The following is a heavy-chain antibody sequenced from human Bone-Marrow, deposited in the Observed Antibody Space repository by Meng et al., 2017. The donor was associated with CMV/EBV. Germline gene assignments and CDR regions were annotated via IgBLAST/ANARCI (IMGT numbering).Heavy chain of an antibody. J-gene: IGHJ4*02. D-gene: IGHD6-13*01. CDR1: GYTFTGYY. CDR3: ARSHSLSYSSSFDFDY. Sequence: ASVKVSCKASGYTFTGYYMHWVQQAPGQGLEWMGWINPNSGGTNYAQKFQGRVTMTRDTSISTAYMELSRLRSDDTAVYYCARSHSLSYSSSFDFDYWGQGTLVTVSS. CDR2: INPNSGGT. V-gene: IGHV1-2*02.